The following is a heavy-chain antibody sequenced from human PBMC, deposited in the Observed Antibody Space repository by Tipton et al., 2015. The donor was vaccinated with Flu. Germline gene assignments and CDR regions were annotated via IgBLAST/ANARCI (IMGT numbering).Heavy chain of an antibody. CDR3: ARRDYSNYVSEPKNWFQS. D-gene: IGHD4-11*01. V-gene: IGHV4-38-2*01. CDR1: GDYISSRYY. CDR2: VHRSGNI. Sequence: LRLSCSVSGDYISSRYYWAWIRQPPGRGLEWIGNVHRSGNIYSNPSLSSRATMSVDTSKIQFSLKLTSVTAADTAVYYCARRDYSNYVSEPKNWFQSWGPGIQVTVSS. J-gene: IGHJ5*01.